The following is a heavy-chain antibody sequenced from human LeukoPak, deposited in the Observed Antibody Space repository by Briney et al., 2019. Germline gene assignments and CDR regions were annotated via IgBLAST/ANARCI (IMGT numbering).Heavy chain of an antibody. CDR3: ARGGYYGSGNDFRFDP. V-gene: IGHV4-61*09. CDR1: GGSISSGSYY. CDR2: IYTSGST. Sequence: SETLSLTCTVSGGSISSGSYYWSWIRQPAGKGLEWIGHIYTSGSTNYKPSLKSRVTISVDTSKNQFSLKLSSVTAADTAVYYCARGGYYGSGNDFRFDPWGQGTLVTVSS. J-gene: IGHJ5*02. D-gene: IGHD3-10*01.